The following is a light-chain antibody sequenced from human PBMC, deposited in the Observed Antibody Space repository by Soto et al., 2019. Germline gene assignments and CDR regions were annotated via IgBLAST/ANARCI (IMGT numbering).Light chain of an antibody. V-gene: IGKV3-15*01. CDR2: DTS. CDR3: QQYNNWPPIT. Sequence: EIVMTQSPATLSLSPGERATLSCRASQSVSIKLAWYHQKPGQAPRLLIYDTSTRATGIPARLSGSGSWTEFTLTISSLQSEDFAVYYCQQYNNWPPITFGQGTRLEIK. J-gene: IGKJ5*01. CDR1: QSVSIK.